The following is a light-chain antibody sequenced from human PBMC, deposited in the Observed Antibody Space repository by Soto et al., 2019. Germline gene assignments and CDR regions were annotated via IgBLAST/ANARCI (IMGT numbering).Light chain of an antibody. J-gene: IGKJ1*01. CDR2: GAS. CDR3: QQYNNYWT. V-gene: IGKV3-15*01. Sequence: EIVMTQSPATLSVSPGETATLSCRASKSVSSNLAWYQQKPGQAPRLLIYGASTRATDIPARFSGSGSGTEFTLTISSLQSEAFAVYYCQQYNNYWTFGQGTKVEIK. CDR1: KSVSSN.